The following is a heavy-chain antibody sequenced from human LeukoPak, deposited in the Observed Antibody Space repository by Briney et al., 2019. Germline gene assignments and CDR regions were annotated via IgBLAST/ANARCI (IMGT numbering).Heavy chain of an antibody. Sequence: ASVKVSCKASGYTFTSSDINWVRQATGQGLESMGWMNPNSGNTGYARKFQGRVTMTRNTSISTAYMELSSLRSEDTAVYYCARGQLLSRYYYYYMDVRGKGTTVTVSS. CDR2: MNPNSGNT. CDR3: ARGQLLSRYYYYYMDV. V-gene: IGHV1-8*01. D-gene: IGHD2-2*01. J-gene: IGHJ6*03. CDR1: GYTFTSSD.